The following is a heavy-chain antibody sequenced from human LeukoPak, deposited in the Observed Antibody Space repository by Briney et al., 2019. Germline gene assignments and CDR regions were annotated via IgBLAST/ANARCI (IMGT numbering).Heavy chain of an antibody. CDR3: ARDTSAFLTGYHYMDV. J-gene: IGHJ6*03. D-gene: IGHD2-2*01. Sequence: PGGSLRLSCAASGFTFSNYAVSWVRQAPGKGLEWVSAISGRGDNTYYADSVRGRFTISRDNSKNTLYLQMNSLRAEDTAVYYCARDTSAFLTGYHYMDVWGKGTTVTVSS. CDR2: ISGRGDNT. CDR1: GFTFSNYA. V-gene: IGHV3-23*01.